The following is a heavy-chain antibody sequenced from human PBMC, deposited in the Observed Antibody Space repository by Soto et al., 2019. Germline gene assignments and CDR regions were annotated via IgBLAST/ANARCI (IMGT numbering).Heavy chain of an antibody. J-gene: IGHJ4*02. CDR1: GGSISSNY. Sequence: PSENLSLTCTVYGGSISSNYWTWIRQPPGKGLEWIGYVYNSGSTNYNPSLKSRVTISEDTSKSQFSLKVNSMTAADTAVYYCASYRCYAVPRYILAYWGQG. V-gene: IGHV4-59*01. CDR2: VYNSGST. D-gene: IGHD3-16*02. CDR3: ASYRCYAVPRYILAY.